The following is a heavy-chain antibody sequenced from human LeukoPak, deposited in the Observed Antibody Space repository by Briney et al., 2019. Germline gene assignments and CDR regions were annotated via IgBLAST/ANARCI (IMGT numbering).Heavy chain of an antibody. V-gene: IGHV3-23*01. CDR3: AKGGSRHYDILTGYYPSYYFDY. Sequence: PGGSLRLSCAASGFTFSGYAMSWVRQAPGKGLEWVSAISGSGGSTYYADSVKGRFTISRDNSKNTLYLQMNSLRAEDTAVYYCAKGGSRHYDILTGYYPSYYFDYWGQGTLVTVSS. CDR1: GFTFSGYA. CDR2: ISGSGGST. J-gene: IGHJ4*02. D-gene: IGHD3-9*01.